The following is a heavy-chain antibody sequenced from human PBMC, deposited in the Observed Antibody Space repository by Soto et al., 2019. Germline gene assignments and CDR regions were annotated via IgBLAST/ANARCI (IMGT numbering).Heavy chain of an antibody. Sequence: GASVKVSCKASGGTFSSYAISWVRQAPGQGLGWMGGIIPIFGTANYAQKFQGRVTITADESTSTAYMELSSLRSEDTAVYYCARLGSGYSISYYYYYGMDVWGQGTTVTVSS. V-gene: IGHV1-69*13. D-gene: IGHD3-22*01. CDR2: IIPIFGTA. J-gene: IGHJ6*02. CDR3: ARLGSGYSISYYYYYGMDV. CDR1: GGTFSSYA.